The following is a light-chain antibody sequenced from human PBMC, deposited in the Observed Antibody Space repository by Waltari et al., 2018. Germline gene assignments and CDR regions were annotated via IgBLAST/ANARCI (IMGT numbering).Light chain of an antibody. J-gene: IGLJ2*01. CDR1: ILRVYY. V-gene: IGLV3-19*01. Sequence: VSVALGQTVRIPCQGDILRVYYPNWCQQKPGQAPLLVIYGKNNRPSGIPDRFSASTSRNTASLTITGAQAEDEGHYYCSSRDSSGDVIFGGGTKLTVL. CDR2: GKN. CDR3: SSRDSSGDVI.